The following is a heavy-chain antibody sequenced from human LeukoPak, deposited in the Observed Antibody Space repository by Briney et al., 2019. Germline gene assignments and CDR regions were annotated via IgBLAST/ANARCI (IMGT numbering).Heavy chain of an antibody. V-gene: IGHV4-61*02. Sequence: SETLALTCSVSGGSISSGSYYWRWIRQPAGKGLEWIGRIYTSGSTNYNPSLKSRVTISVDTSKNQFSLKLSSVTAADTAVYYCARDRGYCSSTSCYLGYYMDVWGKGTTVTISS. CDR1: GGSISSGSYY. CDR2: IYTSGST. J-gene: IGHJ6*03. CDR3: ARDRGYCSSTSCYLGYYMDV. D-gene: IGHD2-2*01.